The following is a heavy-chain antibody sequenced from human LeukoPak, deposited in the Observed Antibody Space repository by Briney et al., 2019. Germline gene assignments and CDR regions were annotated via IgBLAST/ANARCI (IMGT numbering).Heavy chain of an antibody. CDR2: IIPIFGTA. J-gene: IGHJ6*02. Sequence: ASVKVSCKASGYTFTSYGISWVRQAPGQGLEWMGGIIPIFGTANYAQKFQGRVTITADESTSTAYMELSSLRSEDTAVYYCARDSAADYYYYGMDVWGQGTTVTVSS. D-gene: IGHD2-2*01. CDR1: GYTFTSYG. CDR3: ARDSAADYYYYGMDV. V-gene: IGHV1-69*13.